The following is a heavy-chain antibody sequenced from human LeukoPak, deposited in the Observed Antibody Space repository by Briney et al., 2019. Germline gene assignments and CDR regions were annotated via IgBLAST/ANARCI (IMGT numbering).Heavy chain of an antibody. CDR1: GYTFTGYY. CDR2: INPNSGGT. J-gene: IGHJ4*02. CDR3: AISGYCSSTSCPPDY. Sequence: GAPVKVSCKASGYTFTGYYMHWVRQAPGQGLEWMGWINPNSGGTNYAQKFQGRVTMTRDTSISTAYMELSRLRSDDTAVYYCAISGYCSSTSCPPDYWGQGTLVTVSS. V-gene: IGHV1-2*02. D-gene: IGHD2-2*01.